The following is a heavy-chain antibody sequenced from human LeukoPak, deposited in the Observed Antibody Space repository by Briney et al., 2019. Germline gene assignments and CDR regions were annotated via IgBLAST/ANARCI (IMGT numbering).Heavy chain of an antibody. Sequence: GGSLRLSCAASGFTFSSYAMSWVRQAPGKGLEWVSAISCSGGSTYYADSVKGRFTISRDNSKNTLYLQMNSLRAEDTAVYYCAKGSAFDFWSGYDGMDVWGQGTTVTVSS. D-gene: IGHD3-3*01. CDR1: GFTFSSYA. J-gene: IGHJ6*02. V-gene: IGHV3-23*01. CDR3: AKGSAFDFWSGYDGMDV. CDR2: ISCSGGST.